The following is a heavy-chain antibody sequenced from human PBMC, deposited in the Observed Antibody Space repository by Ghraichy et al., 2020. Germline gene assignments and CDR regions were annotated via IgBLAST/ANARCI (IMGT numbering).Heavy chain of an antibody. CDR1: GFTFSSYA. D-gene: IGHD3-22*01. J-gene: IGHJ3*02. V-gene: IGHV3-23*01. CDR2: ISGSGGST. CDR3: AKDSSLAYYDSSASAFDI. Sequence: GGSLRLSCAASGFTFSSYAMSWVHQAPGKGLEWVSAISGSGGSTYYADSVKGRFTISRDNSKNTLYLQMNSLRAEDTAVYYCAKDSSLAYYDSSASAFDIWGQGTMVTVSS.